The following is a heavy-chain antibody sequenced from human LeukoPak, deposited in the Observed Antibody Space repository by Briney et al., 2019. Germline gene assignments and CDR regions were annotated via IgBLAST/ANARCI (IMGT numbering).Heavy chain of an antibody. J-gene: IGHJ4*02. CDR3: ARRAGAYSHPYDY. Sequence: VGSLRLYCAAYGFTFNSHGMNWVHKAPGKGLEWVSGISPSGGITYYTDSVKGRFTISRDNSKNTVSLQMNSLRAEDTAVYYCARRAGAYSHPYDYCGQGTLVTVSS. V-gene: IGHV3-23*01. CDR1: GFTFNSHG. CDR2: ISPSGGIT. D-gene: IGHD4/OR15-4a*01.